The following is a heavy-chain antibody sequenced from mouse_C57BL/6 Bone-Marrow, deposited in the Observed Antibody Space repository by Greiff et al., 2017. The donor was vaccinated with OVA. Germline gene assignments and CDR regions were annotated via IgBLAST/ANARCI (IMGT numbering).Heavy chain of an antibody. Sequence: QVQLKESGAELVRPGTSVKVSCKASGYAFTNYLIEWVKQRPGQGLEWIGVINPGSGGTNYNEKFKGKATLTADKSSSTAYMQLSSLTSEDSAVYFCARLGDGYYAFAYWGQGTLVTVSA. J-gene: IGHJ3*01. CDR2: INPGSGGT. D-gene: IGHD2-3*01. CDR3: ARLGDGYYAFAY. CDR1: GYAFTNYL. V-gene: IGHV1-54*01.